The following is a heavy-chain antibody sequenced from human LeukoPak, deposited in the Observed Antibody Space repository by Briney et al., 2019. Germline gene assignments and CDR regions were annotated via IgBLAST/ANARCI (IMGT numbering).Heavy chain of an antibody. V-gene: IGHV3-23*01. CDR3: AKGRLVPDY. D-gene: IGHD3-9*01. CDR2: ISGSDGRT. CDR1: GFTFSSYA. J-gene: IGHJ4*02. Sequence: GGSLRLSCAASGFTFSSYAMSWVRQAPGKGLEWVATISGSDGRTYYADSVRGRFTISRDNSKNTLYLQMNSLRAEGTAVYYCAKGRLVPDYWGQGILVTVSS.